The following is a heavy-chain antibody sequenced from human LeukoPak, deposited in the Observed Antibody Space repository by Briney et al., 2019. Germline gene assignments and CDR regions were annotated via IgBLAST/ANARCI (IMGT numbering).Heavy chain of an antibody. CDR2: IYYSGST. D-gene: IGHD3-10*01. V-gene: IGHV4-59*01. CDR1: GGSISSYY. Sequence: PSETLSLTCTVSGGSISSYYWSWIRQPPGKGLEWIGYIYYSGSTNYNPSLKSRVTISVDTSKNQFSLKLTSVTAADTAVYYCARRMRFGRYYGSGDDYYYYMDVWGKGTTVTISS. CDR3: ARRMRFGRYYGSGDDYYYYMDV. J-gene: IGHJ6*03.